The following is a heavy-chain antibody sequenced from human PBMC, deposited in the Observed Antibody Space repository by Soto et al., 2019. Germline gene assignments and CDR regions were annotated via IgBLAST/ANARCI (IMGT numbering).Heavy chain of an antibody. CDR3: AKLTYRSDTLGFYHERVSGWIDS. CDR2: ISASAGTA. Sequence: EVQLLESGGGLIQPGGSLRLSCAASGFAFSRYAMSWVRQAPGKVLEWVSGISASAGTANIADSVEGRCTISRDNSKSTLDMQMYRLRAGDTAVYYCAKLTYRSDTLGFYHERVSGWIDSLGQGTLVTVSS. CDR1: GFAFSRYA. D-gene: IGHD3-22*01. J-gene: IGHJ5*01. V-gene: IGHV3-23*01.